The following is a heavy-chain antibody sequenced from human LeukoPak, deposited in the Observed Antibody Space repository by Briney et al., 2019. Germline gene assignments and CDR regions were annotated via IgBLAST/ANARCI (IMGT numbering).Heavy chain of an antibody. CDR3: ARDRWYRFWSGSADY. CDR1: GFTFSSYG. CDR2: IWYDGSNK. J-gene: IGHJ4*02. Sequence: GRSLRLSCAASGFTFSSYGMHWGRPAPGKGVGWVAVIWYDGSNKYYADSVKGRFTISRDNSKNPLYLQMNSLRAEDTAVYYCARDRWYRFWSGSADYWGQGTLVTVSS. D-gene: IGHD3-3*01. V-gene: IGHV3-33*01.